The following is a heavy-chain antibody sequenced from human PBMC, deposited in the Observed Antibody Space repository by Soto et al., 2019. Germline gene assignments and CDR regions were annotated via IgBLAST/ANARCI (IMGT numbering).Heavy chain of an antibody. Sequence: EVQLLESGGGLVQPGGSLRLSCAASGFTFSSYAMSWVRQAPGKGLEWVSSISGSGRSTYYADSVKGRFTISRNNSKNTLYLQMTSLRGEDTALYFCAKPDTDWDVWGQGTTVTVSS. CDR3: AKPDTDWDV. D-gene: IGHD5-18*01. V-gene: IGHV3-23*01. CDR1: GFTFSSYA. CDR2: ISGSGRST. J-gene: IGHJ6*02.